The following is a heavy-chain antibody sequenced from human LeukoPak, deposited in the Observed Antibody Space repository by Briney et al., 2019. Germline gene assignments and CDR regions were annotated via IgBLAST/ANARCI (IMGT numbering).Heavy chain of an antibody. V-gene: IGHV3-23*01. Sequence: TGGSLRLSCAASGFTFSSYAMSWVRQAPGKGLEWVSAISGSGSSTYYADSVKGRFTISRDNSKHTLYLQMNSLRAEETAVYYCAKGVWFGEASGVDYWGQGTLVTVSS. D-gene: IGHD3-10*01. CDR3: AKGVWFGEASGVDY. CDR1: GFTFSSYA. J-gene: IGHJ4*02. CDR2: ISGSGSST.